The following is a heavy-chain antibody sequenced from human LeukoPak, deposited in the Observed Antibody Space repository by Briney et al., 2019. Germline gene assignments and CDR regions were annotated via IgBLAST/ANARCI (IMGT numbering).Heavy chain of an antibody. CDR2: ISYDGSNK. Sequence: GGSLRLSCAASGFTFSSYAMHWVRQTPGKGLEWVAVISYDGSNKYYADSVKGRFTISRDNSKNTLYLQMNSLRAEDTAVYYCARDWGPRSYSGGWYGGHAFDIWGQGTMVTVSS. CDR1: GFTFSSYA. J-gene: IGHJ3*02. CDR3: ARDWGPRSYSGGWYGGHAFDI. V-gene: IGHV3-30-3*01. D-gene: IGHD6-19*01.